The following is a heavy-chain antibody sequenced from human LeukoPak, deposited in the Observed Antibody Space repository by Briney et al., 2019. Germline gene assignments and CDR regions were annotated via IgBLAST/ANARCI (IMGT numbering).Heavy chain of an antibody. CDR1: GFTFSSYS. CDR3: ARSRGTTVTTYYYYGMDV. D-gene: IGHD4-17*01. V-gene: IGHV3-21*01. J-gene: IGHJ6*02. CDR2: ISSSSSYI. Sequence: GGSLRLSCAASGFTFSSYSMNWVRQAPGKGLEWVSSISSSSSYIYYADSVKGRFTISRDNAKNSLYLQMNSLRAEDTAVYYCARSRGTTVTTYYYYGMDVWGQGTTVTVPS.